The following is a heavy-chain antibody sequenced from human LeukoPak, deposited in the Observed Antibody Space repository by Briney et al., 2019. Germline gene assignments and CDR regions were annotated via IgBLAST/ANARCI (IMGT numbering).Heavy chain of an antibody. V-gene: IGHV4-59*12. CDR3: ARVPLRYFDWLFDY. J-gene: IGHJ4*02. CDR1: GGSISSYY. Sequence: SETLSLTCTVSGGSISSYYWSWLRQPPGKGLEWMGYMYYSGSTNYNPSTNYNPSLKSRVAISVDPSKNQFSLKLSSVTAADTAVYYCARVPLRYFDWLFDYWGQGTLVTVSS. D-gene: IGHD3-9*01. CDR2: MYYSGSTNYNPST.